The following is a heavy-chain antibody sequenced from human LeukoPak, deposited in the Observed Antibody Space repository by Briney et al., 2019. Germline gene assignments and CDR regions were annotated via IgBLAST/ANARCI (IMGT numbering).Heavy chain of an antibody. CDR2: ISSSSSYI. J-gene: IGHJ3*02. D-gene: IGHD3-10*01. Sequence: GGSLRLSCAASGFTFSSYSMNWVRQAPGKGLEWVSSISSSSSYIYYADSVKGRFTISRDNAKNSLYLQMNSLRAEDTAVYYCARPAGRRFRKLLWFGGDAFDIWGQGTMVTVSS. CDR1: GFTFSSYS. V-gene: IGHV3-21*01. CDR3: ARPAGRRFRKLLWFGGDAFDI.